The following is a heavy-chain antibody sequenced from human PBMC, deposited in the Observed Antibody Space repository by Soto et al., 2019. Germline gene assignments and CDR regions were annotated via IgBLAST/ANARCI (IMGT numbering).Heavy chain of an antibody. CDR3: ARHSAVAGMY. J-gene: IGHJ4*02. Sequence: SETLSLTCTVSGGSISSSSYYWGWIRQPPGKGLEWIGSIYYSGSTYYNPSLKSRVTISVDTSKNQFSLKLSSVTAADTAVYYCARHSAVAGMYWGQGTLVTVSS. V-gene: IGHV4-39*01. CDR2: IYYSGST. D-gene: IGHD6-19*01. CDR1: GGSISSSSYY.